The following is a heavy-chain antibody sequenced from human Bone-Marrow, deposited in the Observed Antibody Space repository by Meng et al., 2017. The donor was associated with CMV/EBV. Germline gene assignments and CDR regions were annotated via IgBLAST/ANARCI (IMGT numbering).Heavy chain of an antibody. D-gene: IGHD2-2*01. Sequence: SETLSLTCAVYGGSFSGYYWSWIRQPPGKGLEWIGEINHSGSTNYSPSLKSRVTISVDTSKNQFSLKLSSVTAADTAVYYCARGGYCSSTSCTLDYWGQGTLVTVSS. CDR2: INHSGST. CDR3: ARGGYCSSTSCTLDY. V-gene: IGHV4-34*01. J-gene: IGHJ4*02. CDR1: GGSFSGYY.